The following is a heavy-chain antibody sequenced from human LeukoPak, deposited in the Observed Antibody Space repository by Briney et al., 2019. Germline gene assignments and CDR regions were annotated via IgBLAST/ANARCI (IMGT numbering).Heavy chain of an antibody. Sequence: GGSLRLSCAASGFTFSDYYTTWIRQAPGKGLEWLSHISGSGTTTYYADSVKGRFTISRDNAKNSVYLQLNSLRAEDTAVYYCARDKGDYDTSGSLFVFGGQGTLVTVSS. CDR1: GFTFSDYY. J-gene: IGHJ4*02. CDR3: ARDKGDYDTSGSLFVF. D-gene: IGHD3-22*01. V-gene: IGHV3-11*01. CDR2: ISGSGTTT.